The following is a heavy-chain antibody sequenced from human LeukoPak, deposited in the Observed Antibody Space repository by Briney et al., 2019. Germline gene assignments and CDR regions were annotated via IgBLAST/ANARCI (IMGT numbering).Heavy chain of an antibody. V-gene: IGHV1-69*13. CDR2: IIPIFGTA. Sequence: GASVKVSCKASGYSFTSYVLNWVRQAPGQGLEWMGGIIPIFGTANYAQKFQGRVTITADESTSTAYMELSSLRSEDTAVYYCARSYDSSSYYFDPWGQGTLVTVYS. CDR3: ARSYDSSSYYFDP. D-gene: IGHD3-22*01. J-gene: IGHJ5*02. CDR1: GYSFTSYV.